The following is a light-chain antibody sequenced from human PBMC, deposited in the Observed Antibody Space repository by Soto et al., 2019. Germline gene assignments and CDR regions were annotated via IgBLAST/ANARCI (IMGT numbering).Light chain of an antibody. CDR2: GAS. CDR1: QSVSSSY. J-gene: IGKJ2*01. CDR3: QQYGSSPGT. Sequence: DIVLTQSPGTLSLSPGGTATLSCRASQSVSSSYLAWYQQKPGQAPRLLIYGASSRATGIPDRFSGSGSGTDFTLTISRLEPEDFAVYSCQQYGSSPGTFGQGTKVDIK. V-gene: IGKV3-20*01.